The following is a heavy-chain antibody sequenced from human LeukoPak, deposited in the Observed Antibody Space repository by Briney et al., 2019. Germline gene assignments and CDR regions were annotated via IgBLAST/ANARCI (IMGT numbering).Heavy chain of an antibody. CDR2: IYYSGST. D-gene: IGHD3-3*01. J-gene: IGHJ4*02. CDR1: GGSISGYY. Sequence: SETLSLTCTVSGGSISGYYWSWIRQPPGKGLEWIGSIYYSGSTYYNPSLKSRVTISVDTSKNQFSLKLSSVTAADTAVYYCARDPGFWSGYYYYFDYWGQGTLVTVSS. CDR3: ARDPGFWSGYYYYFDY. V-gene: IGHV4-59*12.